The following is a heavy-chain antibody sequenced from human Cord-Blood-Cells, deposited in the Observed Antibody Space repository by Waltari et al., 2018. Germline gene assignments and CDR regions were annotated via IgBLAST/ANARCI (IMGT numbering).Heavy chain of an antibody. Sequence: QVQLQQWGAGLLKPSETLSLTCAVYGGSFSGYYWRWIRQPPGKGLELIGEINHSGSTNYNPSLKSRVTISVDTSKNQFSLKLSSVTAADTAVYYCARGLRGDRDIVATIDYWGQGTLVTVSS. CDR3: ARGLRGDRDIVATIDY. D-gene: IGHD5-12*01. CDR1: GGSFSGYY. CDR2: INHSGST. J-gene: IGHJ4*02. V-gene: IGHV4-34*01.